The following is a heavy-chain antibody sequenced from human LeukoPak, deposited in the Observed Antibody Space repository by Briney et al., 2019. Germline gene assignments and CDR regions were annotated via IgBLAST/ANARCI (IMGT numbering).Heavy chain of an antibody. V-gene: IGHV4-39*01. J-gene: IGHJ5*02. CDR1: GGSISSSSYY. D-gene: IGHD3-10*01. CDR2: MYYRGST. CDR3: ARGGGYNWFDP. Sequence: PSETLSLTCTVSGGSISSSSYYWGWIRQPPGKGLEWIASMYYRGSTYYNPSLKSRVTISVDTSKNQFSLKLSSVTAADTAVYYCARGGGYNWFDPWGQGTLVTVSS.